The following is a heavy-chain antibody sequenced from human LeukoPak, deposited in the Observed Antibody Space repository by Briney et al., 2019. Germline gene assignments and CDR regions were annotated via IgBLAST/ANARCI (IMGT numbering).Heavy chain of an antibody. CDR2: IYYSGST. J-gene: IGHJ5*02. D-gene: IGHD1-26*01. CDR1: GGSISSSSYY. CDR3: ARRIIGSLSPINWFDP. Sequence: SETLSLTCTVSGGSISSSSYYWGWIRQPPGKGLEWIGSIYYSGSTYYNPSLKSLVTISVDTSKNQFSLKLSSVTAADTAVYYCARRIIGSLSPINWFDPWGQGTLVTVSS. V-gene: IGHV4-39*01.